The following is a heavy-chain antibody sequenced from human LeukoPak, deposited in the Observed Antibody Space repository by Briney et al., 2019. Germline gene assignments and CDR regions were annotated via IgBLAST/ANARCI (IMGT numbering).Heavy chain of an antibody. V-gene: IGHV3-74*01. Sequence: GGSLRLSCAASGFTFSDYWIHWVRQAPGRGLLWVSRINSDGSSTNYADSVKGRFTISRDNARNTLYLQMHTLRADDTAVYYCARGYATRGRDNSVGFGYWGQGTLVTVSS. CDR2: INSDGSST. CDR3: ARGYATRGRDNSVGFGY. J-gene: IGHJ4*02. CDR1: GFTFSDYW. D-gene: IGHD5-24*01.